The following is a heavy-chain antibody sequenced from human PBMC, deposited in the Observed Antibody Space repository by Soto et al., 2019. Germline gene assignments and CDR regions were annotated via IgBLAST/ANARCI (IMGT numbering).Heavy chain of an antibody. V-gene: IGHV4-59*01. CDR2: RYYSGGT. J-gene: IGHJ6*03. CDR3: VRCPVDAGYLHYSYMDV. CDR1: GDSISHYY. Sequence: QVQLQESGPGLVKPSETLSLTCTVSGDSISHYYWTWIRQPPGKGLEWIGYRYYSGGTSYNPSLKSRGTISIDSSKNEFSLRLTSVTAADTAVYFCVRCPVDAGYLHYSYMDVWGKGTTVTVSS. D-gene: IGHD2-15*01.